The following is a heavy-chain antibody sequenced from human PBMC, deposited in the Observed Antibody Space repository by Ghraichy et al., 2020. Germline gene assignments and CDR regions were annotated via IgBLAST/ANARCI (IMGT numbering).Heavy chain of an antibody. CDR3: ARHRLREKNTDGWLIDL. Sequence: LSLPCTVSGDSMSPYYWSWIRHSPGGGLEWIGYIYFSGNIMYNPSLESRVTISIDTSMNQFSLQLYSVTAADTAIYYCARHRLREKNTDGWLIDLWGQGSLVTVSS. V-gene: IGHV4-59*08. CDR1: GDSMSPYY. CDR2: IYFSGNI. J-gene: IGHJ5*02. D-gene: IGHD2-15*01.